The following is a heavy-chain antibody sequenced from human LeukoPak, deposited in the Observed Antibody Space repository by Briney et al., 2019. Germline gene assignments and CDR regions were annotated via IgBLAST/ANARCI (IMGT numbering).Heavy chain of an antibody. D-gene: IGHD1-26*01. V-gene: IGHV3-11*06. CDR2: ITTGSRSYT. Sequence: PGGSLRLSCAASGFTFSDYYMSWIRQAPGKGLEWVSYITTGSRSYTNHADSVKGRFTISRDNSKNTLYLQMNSLRAEDTAVYYCAKDLVWRGSPVWGQGTMVTVSS. J-gene: IGHJ3*01. CDR1: GFTFSDYY. CDR3: AKDLVWRGSPV.